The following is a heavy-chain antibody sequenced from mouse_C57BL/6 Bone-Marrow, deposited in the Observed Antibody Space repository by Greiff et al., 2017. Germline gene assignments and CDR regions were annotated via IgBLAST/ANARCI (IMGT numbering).Heavy chain of an antibody. Sequence: QVQLQQSGAELARPGASVKLSCKASGYTFTSYGISWVKQRTGQGLEWIGEISPGSGNTYYNEKFKGKATLTADKSSSTAYMERRSLTSEDSAVYVCARREDYGSSYLDDYAMDYWGQGTSVTVSS. V-gene: IGHV1-81*01. J-gene: IGHJ4*01. D-gene: IGHD1-1*01. CDR3: ARREDYGSSYLDDYAMDY. CDR1: GYTFTSYG. CDR2: ISPGSGNT.